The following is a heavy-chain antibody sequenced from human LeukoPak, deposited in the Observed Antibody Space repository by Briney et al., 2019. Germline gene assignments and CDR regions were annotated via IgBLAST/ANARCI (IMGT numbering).Heavy chain of an antibody. Sequence: SETLSLTCTVSGGSISDSYWSWIRQPPGKGLEWIGYIHYSGSTNYNPSLKSRVTMSVDTSKSQLSLRLSSVTAADTAVYYCARGRIRYYYDSSGYSELDYWGQGTLVTVSS. D-gene: IGHD3-22*01. CDR2: IHYSGST. V-gene: IGHV4-59*01. CDR3: ARGRIRYYYDSSGYSELDY. CDR1: GGSISDSY. J-gene: IGHJ4*02.